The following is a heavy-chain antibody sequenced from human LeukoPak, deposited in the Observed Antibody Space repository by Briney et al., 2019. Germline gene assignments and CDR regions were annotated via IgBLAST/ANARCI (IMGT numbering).Heavy chain of an antibody. CDR3: ARSLSSAVDNY. CDR1: GFTFTDHC. Sequence: GGSLRLSCAASGFTFTDHCMSWVPQAPGKGLECVANMNVDGGEKYYVHPVKGRFPISRDNAKNAVYLQLGSLRADDTAIYYCARSLSSAVDNYWGQGTLVTVSS. J-gene: IGHJ4*02. D-gene: IGHD2-2*01. CDR2: MNVDGGEK. V-gene: IGHV3-7*01.